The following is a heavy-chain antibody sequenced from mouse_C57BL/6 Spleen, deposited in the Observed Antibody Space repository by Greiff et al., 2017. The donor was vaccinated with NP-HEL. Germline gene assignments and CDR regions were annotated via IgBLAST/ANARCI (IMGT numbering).Heavy chain of an antibody. Sequence: VQLQQPGAELVMPGASVKLSCKASGYTFTSYWMHWVKQRPGQGLEWIGEIDPSDSYTNYNQKFKGKSTLTVDKSSSTADMQLSSLTSEDSAVYYCAITVYGNYGYFDYWGQGTTLTVSS. CDR2: IDPSDSYT. CDR1: GYTFTSYW. V-gene: IGHV1-69*01. CDR3: AITVYGNYGYFDY. D-gene: IGHD2-1*01. J-gene: IGHJ2*01.